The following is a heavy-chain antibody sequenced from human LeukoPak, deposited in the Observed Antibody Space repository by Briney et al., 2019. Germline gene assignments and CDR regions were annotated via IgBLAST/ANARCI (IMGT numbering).Heavy chain of an antibody. J-gene: IGHJ4*02. CDR3: ARDWGSYDY. Sequence: GGSLRLSCAASGFTFSSYNMNWVRQTPGKGLEWVSSISPDSNYIYYADSVKGRFTISRDNAKNSLYLQMNSLRDEDTAVYYCARDWGSYDYWGQGTLVTVSS. V-gene: IGHV3-21*01. CDR1: GFTFSSYN. D-gene: IGHD3-16*01. CDR2: ISPDSNYI.